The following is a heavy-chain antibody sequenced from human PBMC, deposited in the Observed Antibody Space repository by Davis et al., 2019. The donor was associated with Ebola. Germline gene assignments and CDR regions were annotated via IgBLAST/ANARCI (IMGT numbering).Heavy chain of an antibody. CDR1: GFTFSSYS. CDR3: ARDTYYYDSSGYYLVYFDY. V-gene: IGHV3-21*04. CDR2: VSSDSYFI. Sequence: PGGSLRLSCAASGFTFSSYSMNWVRQAPGKGLEWVASVSSDSYFIYYADSVKGRFTISRHNSKNTLYLQMNSLRAEDTAVYYCARDTYYYDSSGYYLVYFDYWGQGTLVTVSS. D-gene: IGHD3-22*01. J-gene: IGHJ4*02.